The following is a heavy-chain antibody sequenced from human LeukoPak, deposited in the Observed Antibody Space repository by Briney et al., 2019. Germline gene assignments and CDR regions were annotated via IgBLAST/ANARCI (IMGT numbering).Heavy chain of an antibody. CDR1: GGSISSSSYY. V-gene: IGHV4-39*07. J-gene: IGHJ4*02. CDR2: IYYGGST. Sequence: PSETLSLTCTVSGGSISSSSYYWGWIRQSPGKGLEWIGSIYYGGSTHYKSSLKSRVNISVDTSKNQFSLKLSSVTAADTAVYYCARAGIYYDSSGPYDYWGQGTLVTVSS. D-gene: IGHD3-22*01. CDR3: ARAGIYYDSSGPYDY.